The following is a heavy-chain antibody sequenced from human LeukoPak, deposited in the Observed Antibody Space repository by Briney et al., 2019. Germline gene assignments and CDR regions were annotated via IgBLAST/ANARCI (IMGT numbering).Heavy chain of an antibody. J-gene: IGHJ4*02. V-gene: IGHV3-23*01. CDR2: ISGSGDNT. Sequence: GGSLRLSCAASGFTFSSYAMSWVRQAPGKGLEWVSGISGSGDNTYYADTVKGRFTISRDNSKNTLYVQVNSLGTEDTAAYYCAKGSYYDSSGSFYFDYWGQGTLVTVSS. CDR3: AKGSYYDSSGSFYFDY. CDR1: GFTFSSYA. D-gene: IGHD3-22*01.